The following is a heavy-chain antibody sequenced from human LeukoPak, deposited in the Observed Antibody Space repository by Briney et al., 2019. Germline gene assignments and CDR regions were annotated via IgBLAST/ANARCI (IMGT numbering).Heavy chain of an antibody. D-gene: IGHD2-2*01. CDR3: ASRGDIVVVPAAMLGAFDI. CDR2: IIPIFGTA. Sequence: SVKVSCKASGGTFSSYAISWVRQAPGQGLEWMGGIIPIFGTANYAQKFRGRVTITADKSTRTAYMELSSLRSEDTAVYYCASRGDIVVVPAAMLGAFDIWGQGTMVTVSS. V-gene: IGHV1-69*06. J-gene: IGHJ3*02. CDR1: GGTFSSYA.